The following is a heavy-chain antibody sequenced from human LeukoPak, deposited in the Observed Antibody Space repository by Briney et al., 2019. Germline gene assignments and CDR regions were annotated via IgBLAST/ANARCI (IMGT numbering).Heavy chain of an antibody. CDR2: INPNSCDT. V-gene: IGHV1-2*02. J-gene: IGHJ6*03. CDR3: ARLERSSCWYGGNYYYYMDV. Sequence: ASVKVSCKASGYTFTGYYMHWVRQAPGQGLEWMGWINPNSCDTNYAQKFQGRVTMTRDTSMSTAYMELSRLRSDDTAVYYCARLERSSCWYGGNYYYYMDVWGKGTTVTVSS. CDR1: GYTFTGYY. D-gene: IGHD6-19*01.